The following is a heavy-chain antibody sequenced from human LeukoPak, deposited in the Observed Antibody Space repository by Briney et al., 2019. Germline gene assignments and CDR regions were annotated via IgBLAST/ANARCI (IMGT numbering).Heavy chain of an antibody. CDR2: IYNSGST. CDR3: SRDRQQNDYSYYCYMDV. D-gene: IGHD6-13*01. J-gene: IGHJ6*03. V-gene: IGHV4-4*07. Sequence: SETLSLTCTVSGGSISSYYRSWIRQPAGKRLEWLGRIYNSGSTLYNPSLKSRVTMSVDTSKNQFSLKLSSVTAADTAVYYCSRDRQQNDYSYYCYMDVWGKVTTVTVSS. CDR1: GGSISSYY.